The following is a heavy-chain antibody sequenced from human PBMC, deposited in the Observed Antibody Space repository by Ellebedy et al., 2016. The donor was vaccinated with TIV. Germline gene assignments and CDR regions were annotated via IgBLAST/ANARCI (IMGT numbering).Heavy chain of an antibody. D-gene: IGHD5-18*01. V-gene: IGHV1-18*01. CDR2: ISGYHGGT. CDR3: AKEGGYRTGLNAFDI. Sequence: ASVKVSCKSSGYTFSDYGISWVRQAPGQGLEWMGWISGYHGGTNYAQPLQGRVTFSTDTSTMTTYMELRSLRSDDTAVYYCAKEGGYRTGLNAFDIWGQGTVVIVSP. J-gene: IGHJ3*02. CDR1: GYTFSDYG.